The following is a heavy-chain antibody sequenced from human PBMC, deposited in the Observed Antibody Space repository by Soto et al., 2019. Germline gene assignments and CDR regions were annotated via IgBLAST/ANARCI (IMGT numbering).Heavy chain of an antibody. V-gene: IGHV5-10-1*01. Sequence: PGESLKISCKGSAYSFSNYWINWVRQMPGKGLEWMGRIDPSDSYTNYSPSFQGHVTISADKAITTAYLQWASLEASDTSMYYCARGSSPGYYYYTMDVWGHGTTVTVSS. CDR2: IDPSDSYT. CDR1: AYSFSNYW. D-gene: IGHD6-13*01. CDR3: ARGSSPGYYYYTMDV. J-gene: IGHJ6*02.